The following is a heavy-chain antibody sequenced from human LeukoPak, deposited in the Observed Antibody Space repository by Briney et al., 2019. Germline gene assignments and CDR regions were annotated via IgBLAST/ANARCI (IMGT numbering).Heavy chain of an antibody. V-gene: IGHV3-30-3*01. J-gene: IGHJ3*02. Sequence: GGSLRLSCAASGFTFSSYAMHWVRQAPGKGLEWVAVISYDGSNKYYADSVKGRFTISRDNSKNTLYLQMNSLRAEDTAVYYCARDITMIVVATESAFDIWGQGTMVTVSS. D-gene: IGHD3-22*01. CDR1: GFTFSSYA. CDR3: ARDITMIVVATESAFDI. CDR2: ISYDGSNK.